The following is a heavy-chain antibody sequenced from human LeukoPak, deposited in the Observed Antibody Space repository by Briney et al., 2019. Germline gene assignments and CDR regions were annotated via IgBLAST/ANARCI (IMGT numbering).Heavy chain of an antibody. CDR2: ISGSGDST. CDR3: AKTYAFDI. J-gene: IGHJ3*02. CDR1: GFPFSNYG. Sequence: PGGSLSLSRAASGFPFSNYGMSWLRQAPGKGLEWVSAISGSGDSTNYAASAKGRFTIYRDNSKNTLYLQMNSLRAEDTAVYYCAKTYAFDIWGQGTLVTVSS. V-gene: IGHV3-23*01.